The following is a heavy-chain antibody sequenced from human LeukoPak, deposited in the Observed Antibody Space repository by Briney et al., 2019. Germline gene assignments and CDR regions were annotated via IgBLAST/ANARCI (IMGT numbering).Heavy chain of an antibody. J-gene: IGHJ4*02. CDR3: TREEGAWGYGSSGFDS. Sequence: PSETLSLTCTVSGVSIRSYFWSWIRQTPGKGLEWIGFMSYSGINNYNLSLQSRVTISLDTSRNQFSLRLNSVTAADTAIYYCTREEGAWGYGSSGFDSWGQGILVTVSS. CDR1: GVSIRSYF. CDR2: MSYSGIN. D-gene: IGHD3-10*01. V-gene: IGHV4-59*13.